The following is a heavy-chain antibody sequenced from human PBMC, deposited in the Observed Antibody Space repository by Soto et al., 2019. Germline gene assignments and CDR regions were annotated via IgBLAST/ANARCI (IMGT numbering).Heavy chain of an antibody. CDR3: ARILPTRGEDY. J-gene: IGHJ4*02. CDR2: IFSNDEK. CDR1: GFSLSNARMG. V-gene: IGHV2-26*01. Sequence: QVTLKESGPVLVKPTETLTLTCTVSGFSLSNARMGVSWIRQPPGKALEWLPHIFSNDEKSYSTSLKSRLTISKDTSKSQVVLTMTNMDPVDTATYYCARILPTRGEDYWGQGTLVTVSS. D-gene: IGHD3-16*01.